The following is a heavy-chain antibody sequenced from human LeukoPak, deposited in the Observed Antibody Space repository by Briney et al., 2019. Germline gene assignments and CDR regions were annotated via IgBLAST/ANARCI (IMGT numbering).Heavy chain of an antibody. Sequence: SETLSLTCTVSVGSISSYYWSCIPHPAGKGLESIGRIYSSGSTDYNPSLKSRVTMSVDTSKNKFCLKLSSVTAADTAVYYCARDSGTTGEVKFDPWGQGTLVTVSS. V-gene: IGHV4-4*07. D-gene: IGHD3-10*01. J-gene: IGHJ5*02. CDR3: ARDSGTTGEVKFDP. CDR2: IYSSGST. CDR1: VGSISSYY.